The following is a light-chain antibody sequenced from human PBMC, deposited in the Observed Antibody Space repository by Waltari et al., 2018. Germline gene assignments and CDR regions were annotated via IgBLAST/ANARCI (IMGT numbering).Light chain of an antibody. CDR2: EVS. Sequence: QPALTQPASVSGSPGQPITISCTGTSSDVGGYNYVSWYQQPPGKAPKLMIYEVSNRPSGVSNRFSGSKSGNTASLTISGLQAEDEADYYCSSYTSSSTLVFGGGTKLTVL. V-gene: IGLV2-14*01. CDR3: SSYTSSSTLV. J-gene: IGLJ2*01. CDR1: SSDVGGYNY.